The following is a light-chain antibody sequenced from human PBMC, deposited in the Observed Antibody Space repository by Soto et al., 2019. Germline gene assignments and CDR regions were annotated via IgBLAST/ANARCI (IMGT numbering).Light chain of an antibody. CDR2: GAS. V-gene: IGKV3-15*01. Sequence: EIVLTQSPATLSLSPGERATLSCGASRSVSSYLAWYQQKPGRGPRLLIYGASTRATDVPARFTGSGSGTEFTLTIDSLQSEDSATYYCQQYHVWPPITFGRGTKVEI. CDR3: QQYHVWPPIT. CDR1: RSVSSY. J-gene: IGKJ1*01.